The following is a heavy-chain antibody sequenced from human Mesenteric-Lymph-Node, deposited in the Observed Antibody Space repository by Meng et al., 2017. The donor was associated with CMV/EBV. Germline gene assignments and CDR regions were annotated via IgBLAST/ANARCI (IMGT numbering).Heavy chain of an antibody. D-gene: IGHD1-1*01. Sequence: SCKASGYIFTPYPLHWVRQAPGQSLEFLGWINPANGYTNYSQKFQGRVTISRDTSATTAYLELSSLTSEDTAVYYCARGGATGTMDYWGQGTLVTVSS. V-gene: IGHV1-3*01. CDR3: ARGGATGTMDY. CDR2: INPANGYT. CDR1: GYIFTPYP. J-gene: IGHJ4*02.